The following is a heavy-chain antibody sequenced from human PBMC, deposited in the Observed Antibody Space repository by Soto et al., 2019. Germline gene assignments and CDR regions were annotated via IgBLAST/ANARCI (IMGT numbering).Heavy chain of an antibody. CDR1: GFTLSEYE. Sequence: EVQLVESGGDFVQPGGSLRLACVVSGFTLSEYEMNWVRQAPGKGLEWVSYIGRGGSRIYDADSVKGPFTISRDDDKSALYLEMTSLRAEDTGVYYCVRAPGPMYYAMDAWGQGTAVAVSS. CDR3: VRAPGPMYYAMDA. D-gene: IGHD3-3*01. J-gene: IGHJ6*02. CDR2: IGRGGSRI. V-gene: IGHV3-48*03.